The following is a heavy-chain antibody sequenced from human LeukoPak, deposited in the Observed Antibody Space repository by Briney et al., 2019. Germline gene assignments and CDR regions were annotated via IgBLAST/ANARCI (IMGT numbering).Heavy chain of an antibody. V-gene: IGHV3-23*01. CDR1: GFTFSSYA. J-gene: IGHJ4*02. CDR3: AKDHGALYDFWSGYYIDY. D-gene: IGHD3-3*01. Sequence: GGSLRLSCAASGFTFSSYAMSWVRQAPGKGLEWVSTISGSGYSTYYADSVKGRFTISRDNSKDTLYLQMNSLRAEDTAVYYCAKDHGALYDFWSGYYIDYWGQGTLVTVSS. CDR2: ISGSGYST.